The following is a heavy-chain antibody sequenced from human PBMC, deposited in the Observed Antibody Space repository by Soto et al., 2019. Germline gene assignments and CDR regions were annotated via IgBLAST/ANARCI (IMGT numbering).Heavy chain of an antibody. CDR3: ARDHDRSGYYYYYGMDV. V-gene: IGHV1-3*01. Sequence: ASVKVSCKASGYTFTSYAMHWVRQAPGQSLEWIGWINAGNGNTKYSQKFQGRVTITRDTSASTAYMELSSLRSEDTAVYYCARDHDRSGYYYYYGMDVWGQGTTVTVSS. D-gene: IGHD1-1*01. CDR1: GYTFTSYA. J-gene: IGHJ6*02. CDR2: INAGNGNT.